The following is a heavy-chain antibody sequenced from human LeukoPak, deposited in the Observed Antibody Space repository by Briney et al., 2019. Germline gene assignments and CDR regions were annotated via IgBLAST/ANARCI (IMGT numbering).Heavy chain of an antibody. V-gene: IGHV1-2*06. J-gene: IGHJ4*02. D-gene: IGHD3-22*01. CDR2: INPNSGGT. CDR1: GYTFTGYY. Sequence: ASVKVSCKASGYTFTGYYMHWVRQAPGQGLEWMGRINPNSGGTNYAQKFQGRVTMTRDTSISTAYMELSRLRSDDTAVYYCARDLSDYYYDSSGYYGYWGQGTLVTVSS. CDR3: ARDLSDYYYDSSGYYGY.